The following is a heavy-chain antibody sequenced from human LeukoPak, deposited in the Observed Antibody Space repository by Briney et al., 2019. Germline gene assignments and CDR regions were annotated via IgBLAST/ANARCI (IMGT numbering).Heavy chain of an antibody. J-gene: IGHJ4*02. CDR3: ASSGWWGYFDF. CDR1: GFTVSTNY. V-gene: IGHV3-66*01. CDR2: IYSGDKT. D-gene: IGHD6-19*01. Sequence: GGSLRLSSAASGFTVSTNYMSWVRQAPGKGLEWISIIYSGDKTYYADSVKDRFTISRDNFKKILYLQMNSLRAEDTAVYYCASSGWWGYFDFWGQGTLVTVSS.